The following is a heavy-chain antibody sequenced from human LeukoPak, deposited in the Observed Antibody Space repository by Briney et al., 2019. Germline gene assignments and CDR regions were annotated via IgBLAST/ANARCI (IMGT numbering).Heavy chain of an antibody. CDR3: ARLDGEWELGSYMDV. CDR1: GGSISSSSYY. J-gene: IGHJ6*03. D-gene: IGHD1-26*01. CDR2: IYYSGST. V-gene: IGHV4-39*01. Sequence: SETLSLTCTVSGGSISSSSYYWGWIRQPPGTGLEWIGSIYYSGSTYYNPSLKSRVTISVDTSKNQFSLKLSSVTAADTAVYYCARLDGEWELGSYMDVWGKGTTVTVSS.